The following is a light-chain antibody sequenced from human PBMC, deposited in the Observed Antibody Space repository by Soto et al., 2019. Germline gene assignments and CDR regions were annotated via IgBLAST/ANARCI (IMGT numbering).Light chain of an antibody. CDR2: GAS. CDR3: QQYGSPLT. J-gene: IGKJ5*01. Sequence: IVLTQSPGTLSFSPGETATLSCRASQSVSSSSLAWYQQKPGQAHRLLIYGASSRATGIPDRFSGSGSVTDFTLTISRLEPEDFAVYYCQQYGSPLTVGQGTRLEIK. CDR1: QSVSSSS. V-gene: IGKV3-20*01.